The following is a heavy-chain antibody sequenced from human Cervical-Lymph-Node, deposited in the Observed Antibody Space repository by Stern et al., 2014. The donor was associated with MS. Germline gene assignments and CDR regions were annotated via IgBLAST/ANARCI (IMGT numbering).Heavy chain of an antibody. CDR3: AKRLRSVVAATGPLL. CDR1: GFAFSSYA. CDR2: ISGGGSST. D-gene: IGHD2-15*01. V-gene: IGHV3-23*04. Sequence: EDQLVESGGGLVQPGGSLRLSCAASGFAFSSYAMSWVRQAPGKGLEWVSAISGGGSSTYHAESVKGRFTISRDNSKNTLYLQMNSLRAEDTAVYYCAKRLRSVVAATGPLLWGQGTLVTVSS. J-gene: IGHJ4*02.